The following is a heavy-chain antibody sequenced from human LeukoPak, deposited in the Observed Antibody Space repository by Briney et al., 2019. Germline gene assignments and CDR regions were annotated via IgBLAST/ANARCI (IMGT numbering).Heavy chain of an antibody. D-gene: IGHD3-16*02. CDR3: ARGFGGVIVIPYYFDY. CDR2: IYHSGST. V-gene: IGHV4-30-2*01. Sequence: SQTLSLTCAVSGGSISSGGYSWSWIRQPPGKGLEWIGYIYHSGSTYYNPSPKSRVTISVGRSKNQFSLKLSSVTAADTAVYYCARGFGGVIVIPYYFDYWGQGTLVTVSS. J-gene: IGHJ4*02. CDR1: GGSISSGGYS.